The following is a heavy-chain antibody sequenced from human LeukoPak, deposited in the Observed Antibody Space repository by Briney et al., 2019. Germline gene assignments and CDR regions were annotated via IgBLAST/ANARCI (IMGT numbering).Heavy chain of an antibody. Sequence: SETLSLTCTVSGGSISSSSYYWGWIRQPPGKGLEWIGSIYYSGTTYYNPSLKGRVTISVDTAKNQFSLRLSSVTAADTAVYYCARVLAAAGTLYFDYWGQGTLVTVSS. CDR3: ARVLAAAGTLYFDY. J-gene: IGHJ4*02. CDR1: GGSISSSSYY. CDR2: IYYSGTT. V-gene: IGHV4-39*07. D-gene: IGHD6-13*01.